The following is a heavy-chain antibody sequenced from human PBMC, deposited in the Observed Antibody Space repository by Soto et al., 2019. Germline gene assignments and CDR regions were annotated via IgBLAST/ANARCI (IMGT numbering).Heavy chain of an antibody. J-gene: IGHJ6*02. CDR2: ISAYNGDT. CDR3: ARDQQVVAASYYYYGMDV. D-gene: IGHD2-15*01. CDR1: GYTFTSYG. Sequence: ASVKVSCKASGYTFTSYGISWVRQAPGRGLEWMGWISAYNGDTNYAQKLQGRVTMTTDTSTSTAYMELRSLRSDDTAVYYCARDQQVVAASYYYYGMDVWGQGTTVTVS. V-gene: IGHV1-18*04.